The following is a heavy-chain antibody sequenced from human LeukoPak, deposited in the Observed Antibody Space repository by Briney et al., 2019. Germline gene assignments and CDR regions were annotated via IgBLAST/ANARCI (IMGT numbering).Heavy chain of an antibody. CDR1: GYTFTSYY. J-gene: IGHJ5*02. CDR3: ARDWRSRFGEVPHQTNWFDP. V-gene: IGHV1-46*01. Sequence: ASVKVSCKASGYTFTSYYMHWVRQAPGQGLEWMGIINPSGGSTSYAQKFQGRVTMTRDTSTSTVYMELSSLRSEDTAVYYCARDWRSRFGEVPHQTNWFDPWGQGTLVTVSS. D-gene: IGHD3-3*01. CDR2: INPSGGST.